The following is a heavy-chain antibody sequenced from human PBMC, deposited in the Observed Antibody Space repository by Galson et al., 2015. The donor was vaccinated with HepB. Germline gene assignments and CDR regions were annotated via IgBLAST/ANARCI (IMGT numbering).Heavy chain of an antibody. V-gene: IGHV3-30*18. J-gene: IGHJ4*02. CDR2: ISYDGSNK. D-gene: IGHD2-2*01. CDR1: GFTFSSYG. CDR3: AKGDGGVVVPALFIFDY. Sequence: SLRLSCAASGFTFSSYGMHWVRQAPGKGLEWVAVISYDGSNKYYADSVKGRFTISRDNSKNTLYLQMNSLRAEDTAVYYCAKGDGGVVVPALFIFDYWGQGTLVTVSS.